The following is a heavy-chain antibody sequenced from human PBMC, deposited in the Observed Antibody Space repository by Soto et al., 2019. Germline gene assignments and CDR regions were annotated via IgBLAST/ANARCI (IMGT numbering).Heavy chain of an antibody. CDR3: ARSGVVVDYYYMDV. D-gene: IGHD2-15*01. CDR1: GFTFSSYA. Sequence: ESGGGLVQPGGSLRLSCAASGFTFSSYAMHWVRQAPGKGLEYVSAISSNGGSTYYANSVKGRFTISRDNSKNTLYLQMGSLRAEDMAVYYCARSGVVVDYYYMDVWGKGTTVTVSS. V-gene: IGHV3-64*01. J-gene: IGHJ6*03. CDR2: ISSNGGST.